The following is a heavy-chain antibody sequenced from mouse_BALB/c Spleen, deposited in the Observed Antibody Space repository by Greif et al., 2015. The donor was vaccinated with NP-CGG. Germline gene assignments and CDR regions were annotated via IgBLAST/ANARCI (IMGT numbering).Heavy chain of an antibody. D-gene: IGHD2-3*01. J-gene: IGHJ2*01. CDR1: GYTFTSYW. Sequence: VQLQQSVAELAKPGASVKMSCKASGYTFTSYWMHWVKQRPGQGLEWIGYINPSTGYTEYNQKFKDKATLTADKSSSTAYMQLSSLTSEDSAVYYCAIYDGYYFDYWGQGTTLTVSS. V-gene: IGHV1-7*01. CDR2: INPSTGYT. CDR3: AIYDGYYFDY.